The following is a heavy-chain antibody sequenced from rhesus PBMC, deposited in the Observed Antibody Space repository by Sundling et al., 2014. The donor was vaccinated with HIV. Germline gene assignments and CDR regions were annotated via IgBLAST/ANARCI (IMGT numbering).Heavy chain of an antibody. Sequence: EVQLVESGGGLAKPGGSLRLSCAASGFTFNRFAMHWVRQAPGKGLEWLGFIRDKGNSGTAEYAASVEGRFTISRDDSKSIAYLQMNSLKTGDTAVYYCVGLLQFWGQGVLVTVSS. CDR3: VGLLQF. J-gene: IGHJ4*01. V-gene: IGHV3-116*02. CDR1: GFTFNRFA. D-gene: IGHD3-3*01. CDR2: IRDKGNSGTA.